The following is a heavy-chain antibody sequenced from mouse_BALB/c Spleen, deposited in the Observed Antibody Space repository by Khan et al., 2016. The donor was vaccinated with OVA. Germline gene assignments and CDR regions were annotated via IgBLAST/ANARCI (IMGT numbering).Heavy chain of an antibody. CDR2: IWRGGST. CDR1: GFSLTTYG. CDR3: PRNYDYDEGFAY. V-gene: IGHV2-2*02. J-gene: IGHJ3*01. D-gene: IGHD2-4*01. Sequence: QMQLEESGPSLVQPSQSLSTTRTVSGFSLTTYGVHWVRQSPGKGLEWLGVIWRGGSTDYKAAFISRLNISKDNSMSQAFLKSNSLQANDTSIYYCPRNYDYDEGFAYWGQGTPVTVSA.